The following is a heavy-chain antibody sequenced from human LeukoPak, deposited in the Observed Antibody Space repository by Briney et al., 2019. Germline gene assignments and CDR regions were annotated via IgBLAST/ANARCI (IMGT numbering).Heavy chain of an antibody. CDR2: ISPGGGPT. CDR3: GKDGAWLRFDD. D-gene: IGHD5-12*01. J-gene: IGHJ4*02. CDR1: GFPFSIYG. V-gene: IGHV3-23*01. Sequence: GGSLRLSCAGSGFPFSIYGMNWVRPAPGKGLEWGSGISPGGGPTYYADSVKGRFTISRDDSKNTLYLQMNNLRAEGTAVYYCGKDGAWLRFDDWGQGILVTVSS.